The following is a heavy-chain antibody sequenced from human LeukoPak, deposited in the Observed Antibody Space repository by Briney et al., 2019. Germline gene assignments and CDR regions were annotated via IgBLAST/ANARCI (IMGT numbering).Heavy chain of an antibody. V-gene: IGHV4-39*01. CDR2: IYYSGST. CDR3: ARHRDGYNRAFDI. J-gene: IGHJ3*02. Sequence: SETLSLTCTVSGGSISSSTYYWGWIRQPPGKGLEWLGSIYYSGSTYYNPSLKSRVTISVDTSKNQFSLKLSSVTAADTAVYYCARHRDGYNRAFDIWGQGTVVTVSS. CDR1: GGSISSSTYY. D-gene: IGHD5-24*01.